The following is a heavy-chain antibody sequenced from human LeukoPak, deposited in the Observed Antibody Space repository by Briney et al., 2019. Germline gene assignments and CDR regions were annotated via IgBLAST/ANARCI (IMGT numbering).Heavy chain of an antibody. CDR1: GFTFSSYW. CDR3: ARDSRFLEWLSLDY. J-gene: IGHJ4*02. Sequence: GGSLRLSCAASGFTFSSYWMSWVRQAPGKGLEWVANIKQDGSEKYYVDSVKGRSTISRDNAKNSLYLQMNSLRAEDTAVYYCARDSRFLEWLSLDYWGQGTLVTVSS. V-gene: IGHV3-7*01. D-gene: IGHD3-3*01. CDR2: IKQDGSEK.